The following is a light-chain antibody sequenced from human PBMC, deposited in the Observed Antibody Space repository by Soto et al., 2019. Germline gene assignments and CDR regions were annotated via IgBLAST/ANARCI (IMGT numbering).Light chain of an antibody. CDR3: SSYTSSTTLV. J-gene: IGLJ2*01. V-gene: IGLV2-14*01. CDR2: EVR. CDR1: SRDVGTNNY. Sequence: QSALTQPASVSGSPGQSITISCTGTSRDVGTNNYVSWYQQHPGKAPKLMIYEVRNRPSGVSSRFSGSKSGNTASLTISGLQAEDEADYYCSSYTSSTTLVFGGGTKVTVL.